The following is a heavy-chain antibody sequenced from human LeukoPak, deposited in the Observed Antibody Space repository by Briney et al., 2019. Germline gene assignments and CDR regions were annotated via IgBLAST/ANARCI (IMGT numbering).Heavy chain of an antibody. V-gene: IGHV4-34*01. Sequence: RASETLSLTCAAYGVSFSGYYWSWIRQPPGEGLEWIGEINHSGSTNYNPSLKSRVTISVDTSKNQFSLKLSSVTAADTAVYYCARGTIAAAGHFDYWGQGTLVTVSS. CDR2: INHSGST. CDR3: ARGTIAAAGHFDY. CDR1: GVSFSGYY. J-gene: IGHJ4*02. D-gene: IGHD6-13*01.